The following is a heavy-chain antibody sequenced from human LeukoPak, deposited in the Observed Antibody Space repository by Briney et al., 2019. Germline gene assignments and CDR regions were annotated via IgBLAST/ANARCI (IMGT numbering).Heavy chain of an antibody. CDR3: ARGLLHDY. V-gene: IGHV4-61*02. J-gene: IGHJ4*02. CDR1: GASISSGPYY. Sequence: SETLSLTCTVSGASISSGPYYWSWIRQPPGKGLEWIGRIYTSGSTNYNPSLKSRVTISVDTSKNQFSLRLSSVTAADTAVYYCARGLLHDYWGQGTLVTVSS. CDR2: IYTSGST. D-gene: IGHD2-15*01.